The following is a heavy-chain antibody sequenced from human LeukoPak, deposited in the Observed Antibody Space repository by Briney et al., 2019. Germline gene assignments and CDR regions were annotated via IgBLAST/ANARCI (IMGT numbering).Heavy chain of an antibody. Sequence: PSETLSLTCTVSGGSISSSSYYWGWIRQPPGKGLEWIGSIYYSGSTYYNPSLKSRATISVDTSKNQFSLKLSSVTAADTAVYYCARLSWRDYYDSSGSYYFDYWGQGTLVTVSS. J-gene: IGHJ4*02. CDR3: ARLSWRDYYDSSGSYYFDY. CDR1: GGSISSSSYY. CDR2: IYYSGST. V-gene: IGHV4-39*01. D-gene: IGHD3-22*01.